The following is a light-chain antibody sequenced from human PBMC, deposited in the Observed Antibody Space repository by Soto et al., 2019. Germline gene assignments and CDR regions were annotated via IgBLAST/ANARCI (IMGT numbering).Light chain of an antibody. CDR1: QSVRSSY. CDR3: HQSGSSPLT. CDR2: GAS. J-gene: IGKJ4*01. V-gene: IGKV3-20*01. Sequence: EIVLTQSPGTLSLSPGERATLSCRASQSVRSSYLAWYQQKPGQPPRLLIYGASSRATGLPDRFSGSGSGTDFALTISNLEPEDFAVYYCHQSGSSPLTFGGGTKVEIK.